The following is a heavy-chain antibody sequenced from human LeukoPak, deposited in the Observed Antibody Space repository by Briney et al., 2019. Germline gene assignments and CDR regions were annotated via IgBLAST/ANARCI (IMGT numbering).Heavy chain of an antibody. CDR2: IYYSGST. D-gene: IGHD1-14*01. Sequence: SETLSLTCTVSGGSISSSSYYWGWIRQPPGKGLEWIGSIYYSGSTYYNPSLKSRVTISVDTSKNQFSLKLSSVTAADTAVYYCARPGIYYYYYYMDVWGKGTTVTVSS. V-gene: IGHV4-39*01. CDR1: GGSISSSSYY. CDR3: ARPGIYYYYYYMDV. J-gene: IGHJ6*03.